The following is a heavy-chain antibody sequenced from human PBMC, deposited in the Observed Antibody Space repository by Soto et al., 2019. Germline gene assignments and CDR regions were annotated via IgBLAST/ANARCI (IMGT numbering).Heavy chain of an antibody. Sequence: EVQLLESGGGLVKPGGSLRLSCAAFGFTFTNYAMTWVRQAPGKGLEWVSSISGGDGDTSYADSVKGRFTISRDNSENTMFLQMNSLRPDDTAVYYCAKDRFTSTVRKYWFFDLWGRGTLVTVSS. J-gene: IGHJ2*01. CDR2: ISGGDGDT. CDR3: AKDRFTSTVRKYWFFDL. V-gene: IGHV3-23*01. CDR1: GFTFTNYA. D-gene: IGHD3-10*01.